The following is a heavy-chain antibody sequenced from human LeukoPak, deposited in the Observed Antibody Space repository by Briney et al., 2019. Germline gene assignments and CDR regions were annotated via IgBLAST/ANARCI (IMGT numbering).Heavy chain of an antibody. V-gene: IGHV4-61*02. Sequence: PSQTLSLTCTVSGGSISSGSYYWSWIRQPAGKGLEWIGRIYTSGSTKYNPSLKSRVTISVDTSENQFSLKLSSVTAADTAVYYCARLGYCSGGSCYYYYYMDVWGKGTTVTVSS. J-gene: IGHJ6*03. CDR1: GGSISSGSYY. CDR2: IYTSGST. D-gene: IGHD2-15*01. CDR3: ARLGYCSGGSCYYYYYMDV.